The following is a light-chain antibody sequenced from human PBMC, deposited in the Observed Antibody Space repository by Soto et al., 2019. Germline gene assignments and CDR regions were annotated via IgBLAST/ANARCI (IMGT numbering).Light chain of an antibody. J-gene: IGLJ3*02. V-gene: IGLV1-40*01. CDR1: SSNIGAGYD. CDR2: GNS. Sequence: QSVLTQPPSVSGAPGQRVTISCTGSSSNIGAGYDVHWYQQLPGTAPKLLIYGNSNRPAGVPDRFSGSKSGTSASLAITGLQAEDEADYYCQSYDSSLFWVFGVGTTVTVL. CDR3: QSYDSSLFWV.